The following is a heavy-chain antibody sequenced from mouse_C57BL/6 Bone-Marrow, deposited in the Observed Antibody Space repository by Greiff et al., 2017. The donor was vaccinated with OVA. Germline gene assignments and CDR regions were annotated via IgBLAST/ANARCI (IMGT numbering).Heavy chain of an antibody. CDR1: GYTLTSYW. D-gene: IGHD1-1*01. CDR2: IHPNSGST. Sequence: QVQLQQPGAELVKPGASVKLSCKASGYTLTSYWMHWVKQRPGQGLEWIGMIHPNSGSTNYNEKFKSKATLTVDKSSSTAYMQLSSLTSEDSAVYYCARGDYYYGSSFDYWGQGTTLTVSS. J-gene: IGHJ2*01. CDR3: ARGDYYYGSSFDY. V-gene: IGHV1-64*01.